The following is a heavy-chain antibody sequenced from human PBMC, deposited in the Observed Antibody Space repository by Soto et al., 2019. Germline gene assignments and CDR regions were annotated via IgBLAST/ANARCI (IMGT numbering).Heavy chain of an antibody. J-gene: IGHJ4*02. CDR1: GFTFNRHP. CDR2: ISHDGNNK. CDR3: ARASGHIYATLHGPFDH. D-gene: IGHD2-8*01. Sequence: GGSLRLSCAASGFTFNRHPLHWVRQAPGKGLEWVAVISHDGNNKYYADSVKGRFTISRDNSMNMLYLQMHGPRTEDTAIFYCARASGHIYATLHGPFDHWGQGALVTVSS. V-gene: IGHV3-30-3*01.